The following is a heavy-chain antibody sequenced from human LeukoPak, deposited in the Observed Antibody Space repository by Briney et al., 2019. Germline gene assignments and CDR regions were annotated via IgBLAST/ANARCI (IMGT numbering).Heavy chain of an antibody. J-gene: IGHJ5*02. D-gene: IGHD3-22*01. Sequence: ASVKVSCKASGYTFTTYAMHWVRQAPGQRLEWMGWINAGNGNTKYSQKFQGRVTITRDTSASTAYMELSSLRSEDTAVYYCARDPAGAYDSSGYPWGQGTLVTVSS. V-gene: IGHV1-3*01. CDR2: INAGNGNT. CDR1: GYTFTTYA. CDR3: ARDPAGAYDSSGYP.